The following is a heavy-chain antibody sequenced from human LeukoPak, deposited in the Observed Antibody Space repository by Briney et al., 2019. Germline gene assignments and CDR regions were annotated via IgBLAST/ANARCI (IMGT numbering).Heavy chain of an antibody. CDR2: VYYSGTT. D-gene: IGHD2-15*01. J-gene: IGHJ4*02. V-gene: IGHV4-39*01. CDR1: GSSISSSSYY. Sequence: SETLSLTCTVPGSSISSSSYYWGWIRQPPGKGLDWIGSVYYSGTTYYNPSLKSRVTISVDTSKNHFSLKLSSVTAADTAVYYCARHLGGSYYSPFDYWGRGTLVTVSS. CDR3: ARHLGGSYYSPFDY.